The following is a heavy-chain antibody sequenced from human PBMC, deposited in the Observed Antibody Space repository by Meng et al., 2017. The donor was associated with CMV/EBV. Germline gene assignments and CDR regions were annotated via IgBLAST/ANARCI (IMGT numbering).Heavy chain of an antibody. CDR2: INPSGGST. V-gene: IGHV1-46*01. D-gene: IGHD5-18*01. J-gene: IGHJ6*02. CDR3: ARDLTTDTAMVTGYHYGMDV. Sequence: ASVKVSCKASGYTFTSYYMHWVRQAPGQGLEWMGIINPSGGSTSYAQKFQGRVTMTRDTSTSTVYMELSSLRSEDTAVYYCARDLTTDTAMVTGYHYGMDVWGQGTTVTVSS. CDR1: GYTFTSYY.